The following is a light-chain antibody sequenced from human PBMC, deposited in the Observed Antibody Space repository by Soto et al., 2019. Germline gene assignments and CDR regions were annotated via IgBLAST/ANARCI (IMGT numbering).Light chain of an antibody. V-gene: IGKV3-15*01. CDR1: QNVNSD. CDR3: QQYHNWPPLT. Sequence: EIVMTQSPATLSLSPGERATLSCGASQNVNSDLAWYQQKPGQAPRLLIYGASTRATGVPARFNGRGSGTEFTLTISGLQSEDFAIYYCQQYHNWPPLTFGGGTKVEIK. CDR2: GAS. J-gene: IGKJ4*01.